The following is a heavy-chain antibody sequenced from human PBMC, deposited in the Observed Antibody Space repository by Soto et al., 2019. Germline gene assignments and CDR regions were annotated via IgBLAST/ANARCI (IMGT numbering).Heavy chain of an antibody. V-gene: IGHV4-39*01. Sequence: ETLSLTCTVSGGSISSSSYYWGWIRQPPGKGLEWIGSIYYSGSTYYNPSLKSRVTISVDTSKNQFSLKLSSVTAADTAVYCCARHHYSSGFDWGQGTLVTVSS. J-gene: IGHJ4*02. CDR3: ARHHYSSGFD. CDR1: GGSISSSSYY. CDR2: IYYSGST. D-gene: IGHD6-19*01.